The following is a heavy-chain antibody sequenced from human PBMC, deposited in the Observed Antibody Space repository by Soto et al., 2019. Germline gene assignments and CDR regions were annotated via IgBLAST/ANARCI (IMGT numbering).Heavy chain of an antibody. V-gene: IGHV3-23*01. CDR3: AKGSSGGRPYYFDF. J-gene: IGHJ4*02. Sequence: GGSLRLSCAASGFTFRSYAMSWVRQTPGKGLEWVSAMTESGGSTYYADSVKGRFTISRDNSKNTLFLQMNTLGAEDTAIYYCAKGSSGGRPYYFDFWGQGALVT. CDR1: GFTFRSYA. D-gene: IGHD3-22*01. CDR2: MTESGGST.